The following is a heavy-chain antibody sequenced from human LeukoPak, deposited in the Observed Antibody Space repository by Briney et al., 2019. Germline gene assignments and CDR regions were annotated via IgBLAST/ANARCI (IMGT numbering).Heavy chain of an antibody. Sequence: ETLSLTCTVSGGSISSSSYYWGWIRQPPGKGLEWVSAISGSGGSTYYADSVKGRFTISRDNSKNTLYLQMNSLRAEDTAVYYCAKAVGYCSGGSCFDYWGQGTLVTVSS. D-gene: IGHD2-15*01. CDR2: ISGSGGST. J-gene: IGHJ4*02. CDR3: AKAVGYCSGGSCFDY. V-gene: IGHV3-23*01. CDR1: GGSISSSSYY.